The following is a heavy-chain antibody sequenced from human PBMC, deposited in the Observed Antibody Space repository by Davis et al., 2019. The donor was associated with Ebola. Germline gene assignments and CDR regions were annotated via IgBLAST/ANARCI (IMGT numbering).Heavy chain of an antibody. V-gene: IGHV1-18*01. Sequence: AASVKVSCKASGGTFSSYGISWVRQAPGQGLEWMGWISAYNGNTNYAQKLQGRVTMTTDTSTSTAYMELRSLRSDDTAVYYCARSRRITIFGVVTDDAFDIWGQGTMVTVSS. D-gene: IGHD3-3*01. CDR3: ARSRRITIFGVVTDDAFDI. CDR2: ISAYNGNT. J-gene: IGHJ3*02. CDR1: GGTFSSYG.